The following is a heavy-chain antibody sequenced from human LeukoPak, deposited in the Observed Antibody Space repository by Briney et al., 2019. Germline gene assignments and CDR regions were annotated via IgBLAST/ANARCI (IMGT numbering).Heavy chain of an antibody. CDR2: INSDGSST. CDR3: ARAAGKVAGIVFHYYYYMDV. Sequence: PGGSLRLSCAASGFTFSSYWMHWVRRAPGKGLVWVSRINSDGSSTSYADSVKGRFTISRDNAKNTLYLQMNSLRAEDTAVYYCARAAGKVAGIVFHYYYYMDVWGKGTTVTVSS. J-gene: IGHJ6*03. V-gene: IGHV3-74*01. D-gene: IGHD6-19*01. CDR1: GFTFSSYW.